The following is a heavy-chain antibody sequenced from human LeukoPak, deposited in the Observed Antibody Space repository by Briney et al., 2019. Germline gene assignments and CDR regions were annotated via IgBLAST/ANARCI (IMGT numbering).Heavy chain of an antibody. CDR3: ANLGYCSSTSCYMYDQNLFYYGMDV. CDR1: GFTFSDYY. CDR2: ISSSGSTI. V-gene: IGHV3-11*01. J-gene: IGHJ6*02. Sequence: PGGSLRLSCAASGFTFSDYYMSWIRQAPGKGREGVSYISSSGSTIYYADSVKGRFTISRDNAKNSLYLQMNSLRAEDTAVYYCANLGYCSSTSCYMYDQNLFYYGMDVWGQGTTVTVSS. D-gene: IGHD2-2*02.